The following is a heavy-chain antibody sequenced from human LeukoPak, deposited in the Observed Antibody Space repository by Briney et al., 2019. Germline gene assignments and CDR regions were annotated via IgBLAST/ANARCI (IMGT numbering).Heavy chain of an antibody. CDR3: ASAIAAAGTGFDP. D-gene: IGHD6-13*01. CDR1: GGTFSSYA. J-gene: IGHJ5*02. V-gene: IGHV1-69*13. CDR2: IIPIFGTA. Sequence: SVKDSYKASGGTFSSYAISWVRQAPGQGLEWMGGIIPIFGTANYAQKFQGRVTITADESTSTAYMELSSLRSEDTAVYYCASAIAAAGTGFDPWGQGTLVTVSS.